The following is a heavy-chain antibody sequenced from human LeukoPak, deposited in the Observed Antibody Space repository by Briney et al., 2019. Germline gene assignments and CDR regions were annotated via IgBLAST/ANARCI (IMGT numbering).Heavy chain of an antibody. Sequence: ASVKVSCKASGGTFISYAISWVRQAPGQGLEWMGGIIPIFGIANYAQKFQGRVTITADKSTSTAYMELSSLRSEDTAVYYCARELSSGSYTRSYYFDYWGQGTLVTVSS. CDR2: IIPIFGIA. CDR1: GGTFISYA. J-gene: IGHJ4*02. CDR3: ARELSSGSYTRSYYFDY. V-gene: IGHV1-69*17. D-gene: IGHD1-26*01.